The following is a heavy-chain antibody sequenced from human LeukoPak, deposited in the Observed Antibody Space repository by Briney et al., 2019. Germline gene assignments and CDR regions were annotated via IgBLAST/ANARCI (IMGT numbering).Heavy chain of an antibody. CDR3: ATRSNEGIAAARTYY. CDR1: GFTFSSYS. V-gene: IGHV3-21*01. J-gene: IGHJ4*02. D-gene: IGHD6-13*01. CDR2: ISSSSSYI. Sequence: GGSLRLSCAASGFTFSSYSMNWVRQAPGKGLEWVSSISSSSSYIYYADSVKGRFTISRDNAKNSLYLQMNSLRAEDTAVYYCATRSNEGIAAARTYYWGQGTLVTVSS.